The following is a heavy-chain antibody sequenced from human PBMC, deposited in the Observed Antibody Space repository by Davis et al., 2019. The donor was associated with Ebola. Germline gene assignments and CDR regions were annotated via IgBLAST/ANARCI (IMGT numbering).Heavy chain of an antibody. D-gene: IGHD1-26*01. CDR2: ISGSGGGT. CDR1: GFTFSSYA. Sequence: PGGSLRLSCAASGFTFSSYAMSWVRQAPGKGLEWVSAISGSGGGTYYADSVRGRFTISRDNSKNTLYLQMNNLRAEDTAMYYCAREQVWSGSYLVDYWGQGTLVTVSS. V-gene: IGHV3-23*01. J-gene: IGHJ4*02. CDR3: AREQVWSGSYLVDY.